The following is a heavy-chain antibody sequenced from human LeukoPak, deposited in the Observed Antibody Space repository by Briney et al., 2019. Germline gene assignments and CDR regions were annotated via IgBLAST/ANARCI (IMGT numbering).Heavy chain of an antibody. CDR1: GGSISSGSYY. D-gene: IGHD1-26*01. CDR2: IYTSGST. V-gene: IGHV4-61*02. CDR3: AGGRWISGSYYNFDY. J-gene: IGHJ4*02. Sequence: NASETLSLTCTVSGGSISSGSYYWSWLRQPAGKGLEWIGRIYTSGSTNYNPSLKSRVTISADTSNNQLSLKLNSLTAADTAVYYCAGGRWISGSYYNFDYWGQGTLVTVSS.